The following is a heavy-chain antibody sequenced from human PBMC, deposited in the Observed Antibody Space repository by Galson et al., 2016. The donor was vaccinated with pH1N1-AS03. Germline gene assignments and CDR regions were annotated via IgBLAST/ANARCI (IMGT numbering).Heavy chain of an antibody. CDR3: ARDGPPQGISVAGSFDF. D-gene: IGHD6-19*01. V-gene: IGHV3-21*01. Sequence: SLRLSCAASGIPFSGYSMNWVRQAPGKGLEWVSFVSTSSSSIYYADSVKGRFTISRDNAQNLLYLQMNSLRDEDTAVYYCARDGPPQGISVAGSFDFWGQGTLVTVSS. J-gene: IGHJ4*02. CDR1: GIPFSGYS. CDR2: VSTSSSSI.